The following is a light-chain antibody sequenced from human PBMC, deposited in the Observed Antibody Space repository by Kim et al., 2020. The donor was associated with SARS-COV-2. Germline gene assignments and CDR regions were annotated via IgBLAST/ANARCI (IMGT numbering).Light chain of an antibody. Sequence: VSPGQTASIPCSGDKLGDKYACWYQQKPGQSPVLVIYQDSKRPSGIPERFSGSNPGNTATLTISGTQAMDEADYYCQAWDSSTWVFGGGTQLTVL. CDR2: QDS. V-gene: IGLV3-1*01. J-gene: IGLJ3*02. CDR1: KLGDKY. CDR3: QAWDSSTWV.